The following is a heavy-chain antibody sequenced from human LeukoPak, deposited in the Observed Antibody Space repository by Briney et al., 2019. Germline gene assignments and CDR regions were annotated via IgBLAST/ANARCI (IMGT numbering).Heavy chain of an antibody. CDR1: GYSLRSGYY. Sequence: SETLSLTCPVSGYSLRSGYYWGRSRQPPGKGLGWGGRNYQSGSTYYNPSLKSRVTISVATSKNQHSLKLSSVTAADTAVYYCARLQGYCSGGSCFRPHNWFDPWGQGTLLTVSS. V-gene: IGHV4-38-2*01. D-gene: IGHD2-15*01. J-gene: IGHJ5*02. CDR2: NYQSGST. CDR3: ARLQGYCSGGSCFRPHNWFDP.